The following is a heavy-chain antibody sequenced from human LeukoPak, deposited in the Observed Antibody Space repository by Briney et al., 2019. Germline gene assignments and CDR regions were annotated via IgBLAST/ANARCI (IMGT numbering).Heavy chain of an antibody. CDR3: ARDQKYYDILTGYHFDY. Sequence: ASVKVSCKASGYTFTSYGISWVRQAPGQGLEWMGWISAYNGNTNYAQKLQGRVTVTTDTSTSTAYMELRSLRSDDTAVYYCARDQKYYDILTGYHFDYWGQGTLVTVSS. CDR2: ISAYNGNT. CDR1: GYTFTSYG. D-gene: IGHD3-9*01. V-gene: IGHV1-18*01. J-gene: IGHJ4*02.